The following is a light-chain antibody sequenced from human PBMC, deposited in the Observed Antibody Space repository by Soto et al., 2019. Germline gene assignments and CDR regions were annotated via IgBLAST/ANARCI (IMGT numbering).Light chain of an antibody. CDR1: QSVSSN. J-gene: IGKJ1*01. V-gene: IGKV3-15*01. CDR2: GAF. CDR3: HQYNDWTLT. Sequence: EIVITQSPVTLSVSPGEIVTLSCRASQSVSSNLAWYQQKPGQAPSLLIYGAFTRATGIPARFSGTGSGTEFTLIISSRQSENFELYYCHQYNDWTLTFGHGTKVYI.